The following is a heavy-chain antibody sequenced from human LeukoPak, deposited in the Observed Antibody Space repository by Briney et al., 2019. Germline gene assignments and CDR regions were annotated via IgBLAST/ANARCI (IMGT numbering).Heavy chain of an antibody. CDR3: AREASGSYFLDY. CDR1: GFTFRSYH. V-gene: IGHV3-23*01. CDR2: LSGSGGST. Sequence: PGGSLRLSCAASGFTFRSYHMSWVRQAPGKGLDWVSSLSGSGGSTYYADSVKGRFTISRDNSKNTLYLQMSSLRAEDTALYYCAREASGSYFLDYWGQGTLVTVSS. D-gene: IGHD1-26*01. J-gene: IGHJ4*02.